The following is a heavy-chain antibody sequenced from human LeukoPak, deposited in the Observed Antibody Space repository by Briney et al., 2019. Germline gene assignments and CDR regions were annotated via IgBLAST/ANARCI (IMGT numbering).Heavy chain of an antibody. V-gene: IGHV3-11*04. CDR3: ARDDSPAMITFGGVF. Sequence: GGSRRLSCAASGFTFSDYYMSWIRQAPGKGVEWVSYISSSGSTIYYADSVKGRFTISRDNAKNSLYLQMNSLRAEDTAVYYCARDDSPAMITFGGVFWGQGTLVTVSS. J-gene: IGHJ4*02. CDR2: ISSSGSTI. D-gene: IGHD3-16*01. CDR1: GFTFSDYY.